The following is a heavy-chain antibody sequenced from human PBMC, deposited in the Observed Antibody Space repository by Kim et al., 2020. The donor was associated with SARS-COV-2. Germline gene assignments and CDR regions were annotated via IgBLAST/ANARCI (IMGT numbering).Heavy chain of an antibody. J-gene: IGHJ4*02. CDR1: GFTFSSYS. CDR3: ARDGYTYYYGSGSYYFDY. D-gene: IGHD3-10*01. CDR2: ISSSSSTI. V-gene: IGHV3-48*02. Sequence: GGSLRLSCAASGFTFSSYSMNWVRQAPGKGLEWVSYISSSSSTIYYADSVKGRFTISRDNAKNSLYLQMNSLRDEDTAVYYCARDGYTYYYGSGSYYFDYWGQGTLVTVSS.